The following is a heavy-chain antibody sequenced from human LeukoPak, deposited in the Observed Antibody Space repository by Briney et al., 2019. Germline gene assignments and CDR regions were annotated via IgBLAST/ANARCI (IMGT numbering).Heavy chain of an antibody. CDR2: IKQDGSEK. J-gene: IGHJ4*02. CDR3: ARDSFRHYSYDSSGYYFD. Sequence: PGGSLRLSCAASGFTFSSYWMSWVRQAPGKGLEWVANIKQDGSEKYYADSVKGRFTISRDNSKNSLYLQMNSLRAEDTAVYYCARDSFRHYSYDSSGYYFDWRQGTLLTLSS. V-gene: IGHV3-7*01. D-gene: IGHD3-22*01. CDR1: GFTFSSYW.